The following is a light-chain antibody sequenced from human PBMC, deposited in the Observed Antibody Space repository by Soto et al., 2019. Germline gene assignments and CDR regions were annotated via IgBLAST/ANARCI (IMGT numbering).Light chain of an antibody. CDR1: SSDIGAYNY. CDR3: SSYAGSNDRWV. CDR2: EVS. V-gene: IGLV2-8*01. Sequence: QSALTQPPSASGSPGQSVTISCTGTSSDIGAYNYVSWYQQHPGKAPKLMIHEVSKRPGVPDRFSGSKSGNTASLTVSGLQAEDEADYYCSSYAGSNDRWVFGGGTKVTVL. J-gene: IGLJ3*02.